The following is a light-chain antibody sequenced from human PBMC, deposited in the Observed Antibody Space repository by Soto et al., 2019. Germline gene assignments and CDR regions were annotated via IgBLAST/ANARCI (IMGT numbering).Light chain of an antibody. V-gene: IGKV1-5*01. Sequence: DIQMTQSPSTLSGSVVDGFTITFLASQSISSWLAWYQQKPGKAPKLLIYDASNLGSGVPSRFSGSGSGTDFTLTISGLQPDDFTTYYCQQYTSYSRAFGQGTKVDIK. CDR3: QQYTSYSRA. CDR2: DAS. J-gene: IGKJ1*01. CDR1: QSISSW.